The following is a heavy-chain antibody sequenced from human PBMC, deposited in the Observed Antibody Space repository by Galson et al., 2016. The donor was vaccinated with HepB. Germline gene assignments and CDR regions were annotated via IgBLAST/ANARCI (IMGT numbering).Heavy chain of an antibody. CDR2: IKQDGSEK. V-gene: IGHV3-7*01. J-gene: IGHJ4*02. Sequence: SLRLSCAASGFTFSDYWMSWVRQTPGKGLEWVVNIKQDGSEKSYVDSVKGRFTISRDNARNSLYLQMNGLRAEDTAVYYCARDRYVGDTWGYYNIDYWGQGTLVTVSS. CDR1: GFTFSDYW. D-gene: IGHD3-22*01. CDR3: ARDRYVGDTWGYYNIDY.